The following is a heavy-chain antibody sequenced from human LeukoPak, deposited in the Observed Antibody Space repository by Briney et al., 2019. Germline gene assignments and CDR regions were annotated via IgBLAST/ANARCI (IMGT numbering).Heavy chain of an antibody. CDR1: GGSISSYY. CDR2: IYYSGST. CDR3: ARDRGGRDAFDI. V-gene: IGHV4-59*01. D-gene: IGHD3-10*01. Sequence: PSETMSLTCTVSGGSISSYYWSWIRQPPGKGLEWIGYIYYSGSTNYNPSLKSRVTISVDTSKNQFSLKLSSVTAAETAVYYCARDRGGRDAFDIWGQGTMVTVSS. J-gene: IGHJ3*02.